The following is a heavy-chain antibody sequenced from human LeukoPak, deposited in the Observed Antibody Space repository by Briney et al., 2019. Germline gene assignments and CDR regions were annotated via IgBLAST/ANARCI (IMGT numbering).Heavy chain of an antibody. D-gene: IGHD6-13*01. J-gene: IGHJ6*03. CDR1: GGSISPYY. V-gene: IGHV4-59*01. CDR2: IYYSGGT. Sequence: SETLFLTCTVSGGSISPYYWNWIRQPPGKGLEWIGYIYYSGGTNYNASLTSRVTISVDTSQNQFSLRLSSVTAADTAVYYCARRAAAVGTYYMDVWGKGTTVTVSS. CDR3: ARRAAAVGTYYMDV.